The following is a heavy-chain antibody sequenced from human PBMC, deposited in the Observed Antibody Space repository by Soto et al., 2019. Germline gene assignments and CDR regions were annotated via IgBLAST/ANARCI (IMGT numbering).Heavy chain of an antibody. CDR3: AKHSTFIVATSVFDY. CDR1: GFTFSSYA. CDR2: ISGSGGST. D-gene: IGHD5-12*01. J-gene: IGHJ4*02. Sequence: EVQLLESGGGLVQPGGSLRLSCAASGFTFSSYAMSWVRQAPGKGLEWVSAISGSGGSTYYADSVKGRFTISRDNSXXTLYLQMNSLRAEDTAVYYCAKHSTFIVATSVFDYWGQGTLVTVSS. V-gene: IGHV3-23*01.